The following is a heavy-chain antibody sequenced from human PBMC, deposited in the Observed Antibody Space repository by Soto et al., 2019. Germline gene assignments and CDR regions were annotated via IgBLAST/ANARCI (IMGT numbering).Heavy chain of an antibody. CDR2: ISATGGNI. Sequence: EVQLLESGGGLARPGGSLRLSCVASGFTFSDYAMTWVRQAPGKGLEWVATISATGGNIEYTDSLKGRFTISRDNSKNTRDLQLNGLTSDDTAVHYCAKVAGGLGYFDLWGRGTLVTVAS. J-gene: IGHJ2*01. V-gene: IGHV3-23*01. CDR1: GFTFSDYA. D-gene: IGHD3-16*01. CDR3: AKVAGGLGYFDL.